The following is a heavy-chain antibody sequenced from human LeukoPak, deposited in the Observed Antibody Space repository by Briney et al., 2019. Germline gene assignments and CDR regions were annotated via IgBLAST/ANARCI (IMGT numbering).Heavy chain of an antibody. CDR3: ARLRRYCSSTSCVAKYYYGMDV. CDR2: IYPGDSDT. J-gene: IGHJ6*02. Sequence: GESLKISCKGSGYSFTSYWIGWVRQMPGKGLEWMGIIYPGDSDTRYSPSFQGQVTISADKSISTAYLQWSSLKASDTAMYYCARLRRYCSSTSCVAKYYYGMDVWGQGTTVTVSS. CDR1: GYSFTSYW. D-gene: IGHD2-2*01. V-gene: IGHV5-51*01.